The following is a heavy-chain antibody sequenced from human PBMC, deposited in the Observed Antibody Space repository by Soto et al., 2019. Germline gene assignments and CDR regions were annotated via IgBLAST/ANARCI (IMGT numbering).Heavy chain of an antibody. Sequence: QVQLQESGPGLVKPSQTLSLTCTVSGGSISSGGYYWSWIRQHPGKGLEWIGYIYYSGSTYYNPSLKSRVTISVDTSKNQFSLKLSSVTAADTAVYYCHLDGVVINSPDAFDIWGQGTMVTVSS. CDR1: GGSISSGGYY. J-gene: IGHJ3*02. CDR2: IYYSGST. V-gene: IGHV4-31*03. CDR3: HLDGVVINSPDAFDI. D-gene: IGHD3-3*01.